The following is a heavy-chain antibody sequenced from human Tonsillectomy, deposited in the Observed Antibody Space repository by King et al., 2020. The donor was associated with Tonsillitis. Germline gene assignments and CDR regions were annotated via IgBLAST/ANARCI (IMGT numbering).Heavy chain of an antibody. CDR1: GFTFSSYA. J-gene: IGHJ5*02. D-gene: IGHD3-10*01. Sequence: VQLVESGGGVVQPGRSLRLSCAASGFTFSSYAMHWVRQAPGKGLEWVAVISYDGSNKYYADSLKGRFTISRDNSKNTLYLQMNSLRAEDTAVYYCARDAVGRYYNVLYWFDPWGQGTLVTVSS. CDR3: ARDAVGRYYNVLYWFDP. CDR2: ISYDGSNK. V-gene: IGHV3-30-3*01.